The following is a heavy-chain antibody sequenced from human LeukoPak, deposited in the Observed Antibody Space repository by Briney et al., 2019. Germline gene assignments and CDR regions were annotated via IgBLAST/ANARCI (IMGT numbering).Heavy chain of an antibody. J-gene: IGHJ4*02. D-gene: IGHD2-15*01. CDR3: ARGPRARRYCSGGSSCMYYFDY. V-gene: IGHV1-18*01. Sequence: ASVKVSCKASGYTFTSYGISWVRQAPGQGLEWMGWISAYNGNTNYAQKLQGRVTMTTDTSTSTAYMELRSLRSDDTAVYYCARGPRARRYCSGGSSCMYYFDYWGQGTLVTVSS. CDR2: ISAYNGNT. CDR1: GYTFTSYG.